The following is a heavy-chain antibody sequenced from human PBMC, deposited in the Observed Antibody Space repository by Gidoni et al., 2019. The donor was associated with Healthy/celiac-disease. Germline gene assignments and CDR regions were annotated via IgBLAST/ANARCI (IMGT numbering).Heavy chain of an antibody. D-gene: IGHD6-25*01. CDR2: IIHIFGTA. J-gene: IGHJ3*02. CDR1: GGTFSCYA. V-gene: IGHV1-69*01. Sequence: QVPLVQSGAEVTKPGSSVKVSCKASGGTFSCYAIIWVRQAHGQGLEWMGGIIHIFGTANYAQKFQGRVTITADESTSTAYMELSSLRSEDTAVYYCARDQGSSAYGPAETSDAFDIWGQGTMVTVSS. CDR3: ARDQGSSAYGPAETSDAFDI.